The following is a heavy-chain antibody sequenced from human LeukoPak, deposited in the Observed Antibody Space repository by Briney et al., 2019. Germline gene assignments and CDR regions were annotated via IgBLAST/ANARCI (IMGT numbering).Heavy chain of an antibody. J-gene: IGHJ4*02. V-gene: IGHV3-30*02. CDR3: AKEYNYYFDY. CDR1: GFSISTYD. D-gene: IGHD1-1*01. Sequence: GGSLRLSCAASGFSISTYDMHWVRQAPGKGLEWVTVIRYGGSNKYYADSVKGRFTISRDNSKNTVYLQMNSLRAEDTAAYYCAKEYNYYFDYWGQGTLVTVSS. CDR2: IRYGGSNK.